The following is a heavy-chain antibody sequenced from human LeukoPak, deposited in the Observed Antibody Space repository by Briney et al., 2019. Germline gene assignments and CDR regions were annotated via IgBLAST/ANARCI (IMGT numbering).Heavy chain of an antibody. D-gene: IGHD3-16*01. Sequence: GGSLRLSCVATGFPFDRYWRSWVRQAPGKGLEWVANIRHDGSEKNFVDSVKGRFTISRDNAENSLFLQMNSLRANDTAVYFCARQPIYEAYFDFWGQGTLVTVSS. J-gene: IGHJ4*02. CDR3: ARQPIYEAYFDF. V-gene: IGHV3-7*01. CDR1: GFPFDRYW. CDR2: IRHDGSEK.